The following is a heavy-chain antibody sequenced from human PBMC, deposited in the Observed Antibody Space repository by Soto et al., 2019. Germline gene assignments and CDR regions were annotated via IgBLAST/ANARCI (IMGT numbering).Heavy chain of an antibody. CDR3: ARAGWTNYFDY. D-gene: IGHD2-15*01. CDR2: ITASGGST. J-gene: IGHJ4*02. CDR1: GFTFSSYA. V-gene: IGHV3-23*01. Sequence: PGGSLRLSCAASGFTFSSYAMSWVRQAPGKGLEWVSGITASGGSTSYADSVKGRFTISRDNSKNTVYLQMNSLRAEDTAVYYCARAGWTNYFDYWGQGALVTVSS.